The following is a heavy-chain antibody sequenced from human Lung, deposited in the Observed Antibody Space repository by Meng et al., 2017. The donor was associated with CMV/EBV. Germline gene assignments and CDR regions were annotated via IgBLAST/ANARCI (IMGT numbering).Heavy chain of an antibody. CDR3: TTDRPRSGGKTHDY. Sequence: EVQLVESGGGLVKPGGSLRVSCTGPGSGFIFSNLWINWVRQAPGKGLEWVGRIKSKFDGETTDYAAPVKGRFTISRDDSRNTLYLYMNSLKTEDTAVYYCTTDRPRSGGKTHDYWGQGTMVTVSS. V-gene: IGHV3-15*01. CDR1: GFIFSNLW. D-gene: IGHD4-23*01. J-gene: IGHJ4*02. CDR2: IKSKFDGETT.